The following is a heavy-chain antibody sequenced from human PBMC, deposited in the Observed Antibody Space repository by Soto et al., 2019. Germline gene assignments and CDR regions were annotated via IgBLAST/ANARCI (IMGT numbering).Heavy chain of an antibody. D-gene: IGHD3-16*01. J-gene: IGHJ4*02. CDR3: ASIITGDDY. CDR1: GGCFSGYY. Sequence: SETLSLTCAVYGGCFSGYYWSWIRQPPGKGLEWIGEINHSGSTNYNPSLKSRVTISVDTSKNQFSLKLSSVTAADTAVYYCASIITGDDYWGQGSLVTFTS. CDR2: INHSGST. V-gene: IGHV4-34*01.